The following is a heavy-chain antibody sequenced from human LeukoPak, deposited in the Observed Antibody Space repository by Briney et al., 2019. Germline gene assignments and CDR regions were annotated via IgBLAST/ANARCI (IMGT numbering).Heavy chain of an antibody. J-gene: IGHJ4*02. D-gene: IGHD3-22*01. V-gene: IGHV3-9*01. Sequence: AGGSLRLSCAASGFTFDDYAMHWVRHAPGKGLEWVSGISWNSGSIGYADSVKGRFTISRDNAKNSLYLQMNSLRAEDTALYYCAKSPHYYDSSGYYNYWGQGTLVTVSS. CDR2: ISWNSGSI. CDR1: GFTFDDYA. CDR3: AKSPHYYDSSGYYNY.